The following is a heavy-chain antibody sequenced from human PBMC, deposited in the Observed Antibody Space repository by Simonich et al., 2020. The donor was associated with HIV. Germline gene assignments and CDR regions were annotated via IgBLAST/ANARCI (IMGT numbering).Heavy chain of an antibody. D-gene: IGHD6-13*01. CDR3: ARQNEHSIAAAGIGWFDP. V-gene: IGHV4-34*01. Sequence: QVQLQQWGAGVLKPSETLSLTCAVYGGSFSGYYWNWHRQPPGKGLECLGEINHSGSTNYTPSLTSRITISLDTSKNQFALKRSSVTAADTAVYYCARQNEHSIAAAGIGWFDPWGQGTLVTVSS. J-gene: IGHJ5*02. CDR2: INHSGST. CDR1: GGSFSGYY.